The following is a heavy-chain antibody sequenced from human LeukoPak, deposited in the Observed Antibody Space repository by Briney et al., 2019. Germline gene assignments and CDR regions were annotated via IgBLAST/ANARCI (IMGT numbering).Heavy chain of an antibody. CDR3: ARDRGFRDIVATPFSYFDY. J-gene: IGHJ4*02. D-gene: IGHD5-12*01. V-gene: IGHV3-21*01. CDR1: GFTFSSYS. Sequence: AGSLRLSCAASGFTFSSYSMNWVRQAPGKGLEWVSSISSSSSYIYYADSVKGRFTISRDNAKNSLYLQMNSLRAEDTAVYYCARDRGFRDIVATPFSYFDYGGQGTLVTVSS. CDR2: ISSSSSYI.